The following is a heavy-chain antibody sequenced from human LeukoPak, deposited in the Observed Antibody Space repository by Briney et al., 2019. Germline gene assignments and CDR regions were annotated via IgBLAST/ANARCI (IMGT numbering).Heavy chain of an antibody. CDR2: ISWNSHTI. V-gene: IGHV3-9*01. Sequence: GGSLRLSCAASGFNFGDYAMNWVRQAPGKGLEWVSGISWNSHTIAYADSVRGRFTISRDSAENSLYLQMNSLRAEDTALYYCTKVAGGSSSCKVYYYMDVWGKGTTVTVSS. J-gene: IGHJ6*03. CDR1: GFNFGDYA. CDR3: TKVAGGSSSCKVYYYMDV. D-gene: IGHD2-15*01.